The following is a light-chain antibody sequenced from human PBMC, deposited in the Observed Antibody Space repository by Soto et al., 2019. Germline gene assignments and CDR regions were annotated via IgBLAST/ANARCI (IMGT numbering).Light chain of an antibody. J-gene: IGLJ3*02. CDR3: AAWDGSLQSWV. V-gene: IGLV1-44*01. Sequence: QSVLTQPPSASGTPGQRVTISCSGSSSNIGSHVVNWYQQVPGTAPKLLIYTNNQRPSGVPDRFSDSKSGISASLAISGLQSEDEADYYCAAWDGSLQSWVFGGGTKLTVL. CDR2: TNN. CDR1: SSNIGSHV.